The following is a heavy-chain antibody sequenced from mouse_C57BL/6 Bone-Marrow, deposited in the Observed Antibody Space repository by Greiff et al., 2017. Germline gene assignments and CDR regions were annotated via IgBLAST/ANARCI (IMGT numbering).Heavy chain of an antibody. D-gene: IGHD2-5*01. Sequence: VKLVESGPGLVAPSQSLSITCTVSGFSLTSYAISWVRQPPGKGLEWLGVIWTGGGTNYNSALKSRLSISKDNSKSQVFLKMNSLQTDDTARYYCAKHSNLYYYAMDYWGQGTSVTVSS. CDR1: GFSLTSYA. V-gene: IGHV2-9-1*01. CDR2: IWTGGGT. CDR3: AKHSNLYYYAMDY. J-gene: IGHJ4*01.